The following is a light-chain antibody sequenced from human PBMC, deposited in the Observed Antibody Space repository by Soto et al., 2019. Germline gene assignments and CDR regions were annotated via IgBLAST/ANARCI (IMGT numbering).Light chain of an antibody. CDR3: QSYDVNNVV. V-gene: IGLV6-57*04. J-gene: IGLJ2*01. Sequence: NFMLTQPHSVSESPGKTVTISCTRSSGSIASSFVQWYQQRPGSAPTTVIYEDNQRPSGVPDRFSGSIDSSSNSASLTISGLKTEDEADYYCQSYDVNNVVFGGGTKVTVL. CDR1: SGSIASSF. CDR2: EDN.